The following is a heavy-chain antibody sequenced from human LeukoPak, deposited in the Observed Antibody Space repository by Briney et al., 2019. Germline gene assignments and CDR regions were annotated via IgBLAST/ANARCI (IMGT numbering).Heavy chain of an antibody. CDR1: GYTFTGYY. Sequence: ASVKVSCKASGYTFTGYYMHWVRQAPGQGLEWMGRINPNSGGTNYAQKFQGRVTMTRDTSISTAYMELSRLRSDDTAVYYCWLWFGELWYYYYMDVWGKGTTVTVSS. CDR2: INPNSGGT. D-gene: IGHD3-10*01. CDR3: WLWFGELWYYYYMDV. V-gene: IGHV1-2*06. J-gene: IGHJ6*03.